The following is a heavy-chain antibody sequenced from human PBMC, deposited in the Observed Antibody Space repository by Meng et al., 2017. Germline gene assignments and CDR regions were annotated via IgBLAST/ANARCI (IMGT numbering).Heavy chain of an antibody. Sequence: GESLKISCAASGFTFSSYSMNWVRQAPGKGLEWVSSISSSSYIYYADSVKGRFTISRDNAKNSLYLQMNSLRAEDTAVYYCARDSGSGYYQYYFDYWGQGTLVTVSS. CDR1: GFTFSSYS. V-gene: IGHV3-21*01. D-gene: IGHD3-22*01. J-gene: IGHJ4*02. CDR2: ISSSSYI. CDR3: ARDSGSGYYQYYFDY.